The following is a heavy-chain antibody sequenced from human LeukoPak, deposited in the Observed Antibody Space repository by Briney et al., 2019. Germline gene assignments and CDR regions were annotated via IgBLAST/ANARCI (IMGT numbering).Heavy chain of an antibody. CDR2: LNWNGGRT. CDR3: ARNMYNISSAAFDM. CDR1: GFTFDDYG. V-gene: IGHV3-20*04. Sequence: AGSLRLSCAASGFTFDDYGMSWVRQVSGKGMEWVSGLNWNGGRTVYADSVKGRFTISRDNAKNSLYLQMDSLRAGDTALYYCARNMYNISSAAFDMWGQGTMVTVSS. D-gene: IGHD6-6*01. J-gene: IGHJ3*02.